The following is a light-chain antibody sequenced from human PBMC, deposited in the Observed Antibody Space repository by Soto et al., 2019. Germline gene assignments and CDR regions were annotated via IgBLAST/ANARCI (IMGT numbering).Light chain of an antibody. CDR2: KAS. CDR3: QQYDTYST. CDR1: QSISSW. J-gene: IGKJ1*01. V-gene: IGKV1-5*03. Sequence: DIQMTQSPSTLSASVGDRVTITCRASQSISSWLAWYQQKPGKAPKLLIYKASSLESGVPSRFSGSGSGTEFTLTISSLQPDDFATYHCQQYDTYSTFGQWTKVEIK.